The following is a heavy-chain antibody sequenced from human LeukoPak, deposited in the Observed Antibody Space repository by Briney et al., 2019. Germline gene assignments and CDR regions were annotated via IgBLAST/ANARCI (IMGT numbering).Heavy chain of an antibody. Sequence: GGSLRLSCAASGFTFSSYAMGWVRQAPGKGLEWVSAISGSGGSTNCADSVKGRFTISRDNSKNMLYLQMNSLRAEDTAEYYCAKEQRDWNYGVFDYWGQGTQVTVSS. CDR1: GFTFSSYA. CDR2: ISGSGGST. J-gene: IGHJ4*02. V-gene: IGHV3-23*01. CDR3: AKEQRDWNYGVFDY. D-gene: IGHD1-7*01.